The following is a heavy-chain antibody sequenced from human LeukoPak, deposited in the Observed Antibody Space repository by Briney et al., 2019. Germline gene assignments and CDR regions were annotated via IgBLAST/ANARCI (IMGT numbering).Heavy chain of an antibody. CDR3: ARTKHTYYYDSSGYYPPDY. CDR2: IYSAGST. D-gene: IGHD3-22*01. J-gene: IGHJ4*02. V-gene: IGHV3-66*01. Sequence: GGSLRLSCAASGFTVSSNYMSWVRQAPGKGLEWVSVIYSAGSTYYADSVKGRFTISRDNSKNTLYLQMNSLRAEDTAVYYCARTKHTYYYDSSGYYPPDYWGQGTLVTVTS. CDR1: GFTVSSNY.